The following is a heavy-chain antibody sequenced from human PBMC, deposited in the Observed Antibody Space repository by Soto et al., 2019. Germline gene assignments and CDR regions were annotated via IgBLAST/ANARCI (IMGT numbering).Heavy chain of an antibody. CDR1: GGTFSSYA. CDR2: IIPIFGTA. CDR3: ASFGLRLGELSLSPYYDYGMDV. V-gene: IGHV1-69*01. Sequence: SVNVSCKASGGTFSSYAISWVRQAPGQGLEWMGGIIPIFGTANYAQKFQGRVTITADESTSTAYMELSSLRSEDTAVYYYASFGLRLGELSLSPYYDYGMDVWG. J-gene: IGHJ6*02. D-gene: IGHD3-16*02.